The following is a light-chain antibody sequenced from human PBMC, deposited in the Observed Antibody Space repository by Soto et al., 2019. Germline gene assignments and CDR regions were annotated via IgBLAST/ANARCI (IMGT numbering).Light chain of an antibody. V-gene: IGKV3-11*01. Sequence: EIVLTQSPATLSLSPGERATLSCRASQSINRHLAWYRQKPGQAPRLLIYDASNRATGIPARFSGSGSGTDFTLTISSLEPEDFGVYYCQQRSNWPTVTFGGGTKVDIX. CDR1: QSINRH. J-gene: IGKJ4*01. CDR2: DAS. CDR3: QQRSNWPTVT.